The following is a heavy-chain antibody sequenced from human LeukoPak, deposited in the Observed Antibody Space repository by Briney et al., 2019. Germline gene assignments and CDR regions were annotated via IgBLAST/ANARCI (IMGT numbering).Heavy chain of an antibody. CDR2: ISGSGGST. CDR1: GFTFRNYG. Sequence: PGRSLRLSCAASGFTFRNYGMHWVRQAPGKGLEWVSAISGSGGSTYYADSVKGRFTISRDNSKNTLYLQMNSLRAEDTAVYYCAKEAYGDFYPNFDYWGQGTLVTVSS. CDR3: AKEAYGDFYPNFDY. D-gene: IGHD4-17*01. V-gene: IGHV3-23*01. J-gene: IGHJ4*02.